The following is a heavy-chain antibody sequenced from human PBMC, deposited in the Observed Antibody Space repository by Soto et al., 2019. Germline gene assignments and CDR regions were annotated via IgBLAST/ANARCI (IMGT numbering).Heavy chain of an antibody. CDR3: ATVTWSGDYRL. D-gene: IGHD3-10*01. CDR2: ITRGDGTT. CDR1: ESTFNSYD. Sequence: VQLLESGGTLVQPGGSLRVSCAASESTFNSYDMSWVRQAPGKGLEWVSTITRGDGTTYYADSVKSRFTISRDNSKTTVYLQMNSLRAEDTAVYYCATVTWSGDYRLWGQGTLVTVSS. J-gene: IGHJ4*02. V-gene: IGHV3-23*01.